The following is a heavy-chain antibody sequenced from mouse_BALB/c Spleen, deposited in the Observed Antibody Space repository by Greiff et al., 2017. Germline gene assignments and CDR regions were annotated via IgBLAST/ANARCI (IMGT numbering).Heavy chain of an antibody. D-gene: IGHD1-1*01. CDR2: ISYSGST. V-gene: IGHV3-2*02. Sequence: EVKLQESGPGLVKPSQSLSLTCTVTGYSITSDYAWNWIRQFPGNKLEWMGYISYSGSTSYNPSLKSRISITRDTSKNQFFLQLNSVTTEDTATYYCARWVYYYGSSYAWFAYWGQGTLVTVSA. J-gene: IGHJ3*01. CDR1: GYSITSDYA. CDR3: ARWVYYYGSSYAWFAY.